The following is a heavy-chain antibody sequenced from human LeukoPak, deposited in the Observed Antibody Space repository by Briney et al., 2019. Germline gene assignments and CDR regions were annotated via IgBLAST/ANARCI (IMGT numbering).Heavy chain of an antibody. V-gene: IGHV3-49*04. D-gene: IGHD6-13*01. CDR1: GFTFGDYA. CDR2: IRSKAYGGTT. CDR3: TRVAQQQPLDY. Sequence: GGSLRLSCTASGFTFGDYAMSWVRQAPGKGLEWVGFIRSKAYGGTTEYAASVKGRFTISRDDSKSIAYLQMNSLKTEDTAVYYCTRVAQQQPLDYWGQGTLVTVSS. J-gene: IGHJ4*02.